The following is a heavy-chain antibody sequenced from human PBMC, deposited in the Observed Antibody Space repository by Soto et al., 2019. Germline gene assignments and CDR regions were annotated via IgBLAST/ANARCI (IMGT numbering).Heavy chain of an antibody. J-gene: IGHJ5*02. D-gene: IGHD1-26*01. V-gene: IGHV3-23*01. CDR3: AKDGGSHCWFDP. CDR2: ISGSGGST. Sequence: ESLRLSCAASGFTFSSYAMSWVRQAPGKGLEWVSAISGSGGSTYYADSVKGRFTISRDNSKNTLYLQMNSLRAEDTAVYYCAKDGGSHCWFDPWGQGTLVTVSS. CDR1: GFTFSSYA.